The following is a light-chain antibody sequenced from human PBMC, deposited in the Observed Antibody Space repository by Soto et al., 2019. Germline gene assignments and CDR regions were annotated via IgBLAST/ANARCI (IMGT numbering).Light chain of an antibody. CDR3: QQYSSYALT. J-gene: IGKJ4*02. CDR2: GAS. V-gene: IGKV3-20*01. Sequence: LTQSPSTLSSSVWERATITCRASQSISSWLAWYQQKPGQAPKLLIYGASSRDSGIPDRFSGSGSGTDFTLTISRLEPEDFAVYYCQQYSSYALTFGGGTKVDIK. CDR1: QSISSW.